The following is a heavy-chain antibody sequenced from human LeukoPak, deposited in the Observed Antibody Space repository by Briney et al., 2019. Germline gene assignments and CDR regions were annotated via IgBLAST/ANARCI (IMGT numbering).Heavy chain of an antibody. CDR1: GYTFTSYY. D-gene: IGHD2-15*01. CDR2: INPSSGST. J-gene: IGHJ6*02. Sequence: ASVKVSCKASGYTFTSYYMHWVRQAPGQGLEWMGIINPSSGSTSYAQKFQGRVTMTRDTSTSTVYMELSSLRSEDTAVYYCARDDIVVVVAAQDEDYYYGMDVWGQGTTVTVSS. CDR3: ARDDIVVVVAAQDEDYYYGMDV. V-gene: IGHV1-46*01.